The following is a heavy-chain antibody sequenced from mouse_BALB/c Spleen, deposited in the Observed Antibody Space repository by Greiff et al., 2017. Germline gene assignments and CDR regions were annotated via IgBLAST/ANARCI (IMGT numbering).Heavy chain of an antibody. CDR2: ISYSGST. J-gene: IGHJ4*01. CDR3: ARYYGRYYAMDY. D-gene: IGHD1-2*01. V-gene: IGHV3-2*02. CDR1: GYSITSDYA. Sequence: VQLQQSGPGLVKPSQSLSLTCTVTGYSITSDYAWNWIRQFPGNKLEWMGYISYSGSTSYNPSLKSRISITRDTSKNQFFLQLNSVTTEDTATYYCARYYGRYYAMDYWGQGTSVTVSS.